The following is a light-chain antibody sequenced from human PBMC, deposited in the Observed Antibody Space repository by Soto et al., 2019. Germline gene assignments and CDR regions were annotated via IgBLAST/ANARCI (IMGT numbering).Light chain of an antibody. CDR3: LQYHNLWA. CDR2: RAS. V-gene: IGKV3-15*01. Sequence: IVMSQSPATLSVSPGERVTLFCRASQNIYSNIAWYQQKPGQAPRLLIYRASTRATGVPARFSGRGSGTDFTLTISSLQSEDVTVYSCLQYHNLWACGQGTKVDIK. CDR1: QNIYSN. J-gene: IGKJ1*01.